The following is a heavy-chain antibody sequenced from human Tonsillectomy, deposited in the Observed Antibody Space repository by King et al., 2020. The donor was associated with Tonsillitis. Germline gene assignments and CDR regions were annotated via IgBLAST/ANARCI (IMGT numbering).Heavy chain of an antibody. J-gene: IGHJ3*01. Sequence: QLQESGPGLVKPSETLSLTCTVSGDSISFSTYYWSWIRRPPGKGLEWFGYIFYSGRTNYNPSLKSQVTISLDTSKNQFSLKLSSVTAADTAVYYCAREMFREVIGTFDYWGQGTMVTVS. CDR1: GDSISFSTYY. V-gene: IGHV4-61*01. CDR3: AREMFREVIGTFDY. D-gene: IGHD3-10*01. CDR2: IFYSGRT.